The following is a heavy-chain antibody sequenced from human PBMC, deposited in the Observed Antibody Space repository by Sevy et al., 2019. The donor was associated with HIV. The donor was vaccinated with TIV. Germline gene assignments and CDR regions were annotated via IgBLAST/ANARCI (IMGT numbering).Heavy chain of an antibody. CDR1: GITFSSYS. D-gene: IGHD3-10*01. CDR3: ASRTMVRGVIIRTP. CDR2: ISSSSSTI. V-gene: IGHV3-48*02. J-gene: IGHJ5*02. Sequence: GGSLRLSCAASGITFSSYSMNWVRQAPGKGLEWVSYISSSSSTIYYADSVKGRFTISRDNAKNSLYLQMNSLRDEDTAVYYCASRTMVRGVIIRTPWGQGTLVTVSS.